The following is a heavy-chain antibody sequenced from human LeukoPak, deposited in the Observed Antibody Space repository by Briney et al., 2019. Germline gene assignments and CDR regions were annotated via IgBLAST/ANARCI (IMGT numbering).Heavy chain of an antibody. J-gene: IGHJ4*02. V-gene: IGHV4-4*07. CDR3: ARETYYYDSSGYYYYFDY. CDR2: IYTSGST. D-gene: IGHD3-22*01. CDR1: GGSISSYY. Sequence: SETLSLTCTVSGGSISSYYWSWIWQPAGKALEWIGRIYTSGSTNYNPSLKSRVTMSVDTSKNQFSLKLSSVTAADTAVYYCARETYYYDSSGYYYYFDYWGQGTLVTVSS.